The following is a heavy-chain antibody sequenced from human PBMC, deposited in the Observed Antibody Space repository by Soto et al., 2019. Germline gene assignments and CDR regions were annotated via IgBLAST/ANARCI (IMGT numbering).Heavy chain of an antibody. V-gene: IGHV4-34*01. CDR3: ARDGGVVRSFDY. D-gene: IGHD3-16*01. CDR2: INHSGST. Sequence: ETLSLTCAVYGGSFSGYYWSWIRQPPGKGLEWIGEINHSGSTNYNPSLKSRVTISVDTPKNQFSLKLSSVTAADTAVYYCARDGGVVRSFDYWGQGTLVTVSS. CDR1: GGSFSGYY. J-gene: IGHJ4*02.